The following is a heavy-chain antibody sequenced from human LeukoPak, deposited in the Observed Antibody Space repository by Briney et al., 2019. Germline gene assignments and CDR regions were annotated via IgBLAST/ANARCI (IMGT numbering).Heavy chain of an antibody. V-gene: IGHV3-9*01. CDR3: AKDTDSSGYWFDY. CDR2: ISWNSGSI. D-gene: IGHD3-22*01. Sequence: GGSLRLSCAASGFTFDDYAMHWVRQAPGKGLEWVSGISWNSGSIGYADSVKGRFTTSRDNAKNSLYLQMNSLRVEDTALYYCAKDTDSSGYWFDYWGQGTLVTVSS. J-gene: IGHJ4*02. CDR1: GFTFDDYA.